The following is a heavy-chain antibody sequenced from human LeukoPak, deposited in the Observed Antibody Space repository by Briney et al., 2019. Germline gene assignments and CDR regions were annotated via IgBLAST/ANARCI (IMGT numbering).Heavy chain of an antibody. CDR1: GGTFSSYA. CDR3: ARDQSIHSSGYCYPS. Sequence: EASVKVSCKASGGTFSSYAISWVRQAPGQGLEWMGRIIPILGIANYAQKFQGRVTITADKSTSTAYMELSSLRSEDTAVYYCARDQSIHSSGYCYPSWGQGTLVTVSS. CDR2: IIPILGIA. J-gene: IGHJ5*02. V-gene: IGHV1-69*04. D-gene: IGHD3-22*01.